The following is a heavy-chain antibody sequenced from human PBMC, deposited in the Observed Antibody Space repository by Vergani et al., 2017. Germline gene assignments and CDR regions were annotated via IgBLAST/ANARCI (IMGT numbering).Heavy chain of an antibody. CDR3: ARISGSFLGVFDY. CDR2: IKQDGSEK. J-gene: IGHJ4*02. D-gene: IGHD1-26*01. V-gene: IGHV3-7*01. Sequence: EVQLVESGGGLVQPGGSLRLSCAASGFTFSSYWMSWVRPAPGKGLEWVANIKQDGSEKYYVDSVKGRFTISRDNAKNSLYLQMNSLRAEDTAVYYCARISGSFLGVFDYWGQGTLVTVSS. CDR1: GFTFSSYW.